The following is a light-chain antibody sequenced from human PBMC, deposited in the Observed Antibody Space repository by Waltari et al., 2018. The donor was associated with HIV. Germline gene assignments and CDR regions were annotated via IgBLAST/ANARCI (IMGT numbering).Light chain of an antibody. CDR2: QDS. J-gene: IGLJ1*01. CDR3: QAWDSNNYV. V-gene: IGLV3-1*01. Sequence: DLSQPASVSVSPGQTATVTCSGDKLGNRFVCWYRQKSGQSPELIIYQDSSRPSGISDRSSGATYGSKATLTIRETQSIDEGDYYCQAWDSNNYVFGSGTRVTVL. CDR1: KLGNRF.